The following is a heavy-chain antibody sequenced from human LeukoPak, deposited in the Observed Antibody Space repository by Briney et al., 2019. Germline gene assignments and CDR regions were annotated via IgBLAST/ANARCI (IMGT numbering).Heavy chain of an antibody. J-gene: IGHJ4*02. CDR3: ARGDGDGYNFGY. CDR2: INPNSGGT. V-gene: IGHV1-2*02. CDR1: GYTFTGYY. Sequence: ASVKVSCKASGYTFTGYYMHWVRQAPGQGLEWMGWINPNSGGTNYAQKFQGRVTTTRDTSISTAYMELSRLRSDDTAVYYCARGDGDGYNFGYWGQGTLVTVSS. D-gene: IGHD5-24*01.